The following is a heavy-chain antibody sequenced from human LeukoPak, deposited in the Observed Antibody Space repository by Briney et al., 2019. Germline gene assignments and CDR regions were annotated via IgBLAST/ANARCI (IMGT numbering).Heavy chain of an antibody. CDR3: ARKYNYYGSGSPLDY. CDR2: IYHSGST. V-gene: IGHV4-4*02. J-gene: IGHJ4*02. D-gene: IGHD3-10*01. CDR1: GGSISSSNW. Sequence: TLSLTCAVSGGSISSSNWWSWVRQPPGKGLEWIGEIYHSGSTNYNPSLKSRVTISVDKSKNQFSLKLSSVTAADTAVYYCARKYNYYGSGSPLDYWGQGTLVTVSS.